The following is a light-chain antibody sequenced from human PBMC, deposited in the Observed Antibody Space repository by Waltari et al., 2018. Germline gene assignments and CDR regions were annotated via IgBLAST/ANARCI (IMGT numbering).Light chain of an antibody. Sequence: EIVMTQSPATLSVSPGERATLSCRASQNIRNSLAWYQQKPGQAPRLLLSLASTRATGIPARFSGSGSGTQFSLTISSQQHEDFAIYYCQHHSTWPPTFGPGTRV. J-gene: IGKJ1*01. CDR1: QNIRNS. CDR2: LAS. CDR3: QHHSTWPPT. V-gene: IGKV3D-15*01.